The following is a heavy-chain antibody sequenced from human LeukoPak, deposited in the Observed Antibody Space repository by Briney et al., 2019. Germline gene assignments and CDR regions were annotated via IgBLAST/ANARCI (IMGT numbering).Heavy chain of an antibody. V-gene: IGHV4-4*07. CDR1: GGSISSYY. J-gene: IGHJ5*02. D-gene: IGHD3-22*01. CDR2: IYTTGNA. CDR3: ARGKYYYDSNSSYRYFDP. Sequence: SETLSLTRTVSGGSISSYYWSWIRQPAGKGLEWIGRIYTTGNANYNPSLKSRVTMSIDTSKKRFSLNLSSVTAADTAVYYCARGKYYYDSNSSYRYFDPWGQGTLVTVSS.